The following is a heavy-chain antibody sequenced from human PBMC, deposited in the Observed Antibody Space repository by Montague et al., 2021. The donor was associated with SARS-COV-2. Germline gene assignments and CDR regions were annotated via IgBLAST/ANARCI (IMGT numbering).Heavy chain of an antibody. CDR3: ARRGRKLLPVATTVGGFDI. V-gene: IGHV4-39*02. D-gene: IGHD5-12*01. CDR1: GGSISSSNYY. Sequence: SETLSPTCTVSGGSISSSNYYWDWIRQPPGKGLEWIGSIYDSGSTYYNPSLKSRVTISVDTSKNHFSLKLGSVTAADTAVYYCARRGRKLLPVATTVGGFDIWGQGTMVTVSS. CDR2: IYDSGST. J-gene: IGHJ3*02.